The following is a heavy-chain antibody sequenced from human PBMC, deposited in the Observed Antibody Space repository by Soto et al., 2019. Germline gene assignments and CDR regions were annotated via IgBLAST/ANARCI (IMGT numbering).Heavy chain of an antibody. CDR2: ISGSGGST. V-gene: IGHV3-23*01. CDR3: AKDWATSYPVVLMVYAPKFDY. D-gene: IGHD2-8*01. CDR1: GFTFSSYA. Sequence: PGGSLRLSCAASGFTFSSYAMSWVRQAPGKGLEWVSAISGSGGSTYYADSVKGRFTISRDNSKNTLYLQMNSLRAEDTAVYYCAKDWATSYPVVLMVYAPKFDYWGQGTLVTVSS. J-gene: IGHJ4*02.